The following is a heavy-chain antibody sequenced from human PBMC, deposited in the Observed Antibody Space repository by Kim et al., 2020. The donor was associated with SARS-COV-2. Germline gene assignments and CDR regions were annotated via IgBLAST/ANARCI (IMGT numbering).Heavy chain of an antibody. Sequence: GGSLRLSCATSGFTFSSFAMHWVRQAPGKGLEWVAAIWDDGTYKNYADSVKGRFTISRDNSQNTLYLQMNSLRAEDMALYYCAKDRLSSGGTAFENWGQGTLVTVSS. J-gene: IGHJ4*02. CDR1: GFTFSSFA. D-gene: IGHD6-13*01. V-gene: IGHV3-33*06. CDR3: AKDRLSSGGTAFEN. CDR2: IWDDGTYK.